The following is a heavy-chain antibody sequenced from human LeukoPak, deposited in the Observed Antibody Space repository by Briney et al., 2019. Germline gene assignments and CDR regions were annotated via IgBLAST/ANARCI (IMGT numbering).Heavy chain of an antibody. V-gene: IGHV1-2*02. J-gene: IGHJ4*02. CDR1: GYTFTGYY. D-gene: IGHD4-23*01. Sequence: GASVKVSCKASGYTFTGYYMHGVRQAPGQGLEGMGWINPNSGGTNYAQKFQGRVTMTRETSISTAYMELSRLRSDDTAVYYCARLSGYGRNSDYWGQGTLVTVSS. CDR2: INPNSGGT. CDR3: ARLSGYGRNSDY.